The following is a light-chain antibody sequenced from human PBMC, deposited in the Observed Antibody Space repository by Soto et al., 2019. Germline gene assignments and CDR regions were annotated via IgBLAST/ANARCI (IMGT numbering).Light chain of an antibody. CDR3: QSHDSSLSAYV. V-gene: IGLV1-40*01. J-gene: IGLJ1*01. CDR1: SSNIGAGYD. CDR2: GNS. Sequence: QSVLTQPPSVSGAPGQRVTISCTVSSSNIGAGYDVHWYQQLPGTAPKLLIYGNSNRPSGVPDRFSGSKSGTSASLAITGLQAEDEADFYCQSHDSSLSAYVFGTGTKVTVL.